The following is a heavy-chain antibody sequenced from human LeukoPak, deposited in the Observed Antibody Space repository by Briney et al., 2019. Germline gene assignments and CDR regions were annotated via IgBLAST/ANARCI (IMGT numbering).Heavy chain of an antibody. J-gene: IGHJ5*02. CDR1: GLTVSSSY. CDR3: ARDHCPDGVCA. CDR2: IYTGGNI. V-gene: IGHV3-53*01. D-gene: IGHD2-8*01. Sequence: GGSLRLSCAASGLTVSSSYMSWVRQTPGKGLEWVSVIYTGGNIHYADSVKGRFTISRDNSKNTLYLQMNSLRVEDTAIYYCARDHCPDGVCAWGQGTLVTVSS.